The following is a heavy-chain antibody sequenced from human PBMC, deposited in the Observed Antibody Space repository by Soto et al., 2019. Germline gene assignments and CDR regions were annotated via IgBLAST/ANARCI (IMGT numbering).Heavy chain of an antibody. V-gene: IGHV4-61*01. CDR3: MRSHGAY. D-gene: IGHD2-8*01. Sequence: QVQLQESGPGLVKTSETLSLTCTVSGGSVSSGPYHWNWVRQPPGKGLEWIGHLSYSGTANYSPSLRSRVTMATDTSKNQFSLRLTSVTAADTAVYYCMRSHGAYWGQGTLVTVSP. J-gene: IGHJ4*02. CDR1: GGSVSSGPYH. CDR2: LSYSGTA.